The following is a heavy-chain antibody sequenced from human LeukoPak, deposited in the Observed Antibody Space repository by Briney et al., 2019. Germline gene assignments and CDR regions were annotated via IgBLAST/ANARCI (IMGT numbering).Heavy chain of an antibody. V-gene: IGHV4-39*01. CDR3: ARHTIAVAGEFDY. D-gene: IGHD6-19*01. CDR2: IYYSGST. J-gene: IGHJ4*02. Sequence: PSETLSLTCTVSGGSISSSSYYWGWIRQPPGKGLEWIGSIYYSGSTYYNPSLKSRVTISVDTSKNLFSLKLSSVTAADTAVYYCARHTIAVAGEFDYWGQGTLVTVSS. CDR1: GGSISSSSYY.